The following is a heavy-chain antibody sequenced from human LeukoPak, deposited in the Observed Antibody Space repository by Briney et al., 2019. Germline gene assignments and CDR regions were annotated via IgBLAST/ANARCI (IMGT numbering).Heavy chain of an antibody. CDR1: GGSIYSHY. V-gene: IGHV4-59*11. D-gene: IGHD3-22*01. CDR3: ARGPRYYYDSSGYYLYAFDI. Sequence: ASETLSLTCAVSGGSIYSHYWGWIRQPPGKGLEWIGDIYYKGNTNYNPSLKSRVTISVDTSKNQFSLKLSSVTAADTAVYYCARGPRYYYDSSGYYLYAFDIWGQGTMVTVSS. CDR2: IYYKGNT. J-gene: IGHJ3*02.